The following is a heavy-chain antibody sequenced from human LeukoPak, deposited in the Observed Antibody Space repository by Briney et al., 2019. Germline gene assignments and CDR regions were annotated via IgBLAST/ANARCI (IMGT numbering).Heavy chain of an antibody. CDR3: ARVQLGYCSSTSCYLDY. CDR2: ISAAGGSA. V-gene: IGHV3-23*01. Sequence: GGSLRLSCAASGFTFSTYAMSWVRQAPGKGLEWVSAISAAGGSAYYADSVKCRFTVPSDNSKNTLYLQMNSLRAEDTALYYCARVQLGYCSSTSCYLDYWGQGTLVTVSS. D-gene: IGHD2-2*01. J-gene: IGHJ4*02. CDR1: GFTFSTYA.